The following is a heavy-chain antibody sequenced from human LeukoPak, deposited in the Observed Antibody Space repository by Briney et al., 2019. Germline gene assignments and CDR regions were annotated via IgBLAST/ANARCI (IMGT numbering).Heavy chain of an antibody. D-gene: IGHD6-19*01. CDR1: GFTFDDYA. V-gene: IGHV3-9*01. Sequence: GGSLRLSCAASGFTFDDYAMHWVRQAPGKGLEWVSGISRNSGSIGYADSVKGRFTISRDNAKNSLYLQMNSLRAEDTALYYCAKSGIAVAGTFFDYWGQGTLVTVSS. CDR3: AKSGIAVAGTFFDY. CDR2: ISRNSGSI. J-gene: IGHJ4*02.